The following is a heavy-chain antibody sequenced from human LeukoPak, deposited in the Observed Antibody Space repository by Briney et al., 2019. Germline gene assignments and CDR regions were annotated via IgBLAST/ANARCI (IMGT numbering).Heavy chain of an antibody. J-gene: IGHJ5*02. CDR3: ARELEGGDWFDP. Sequence: GASVKVSCKASGYTFTSYDINWVRQATGQGLEWMGIINPSGGSTSYAQKFQGRVTMTRDMSTSTVYMELSSLRPEDTAVYYCARELEGGDWFDPWGQGTLVTVSS. CDR1: GYTFTSYD. V-gene: IGHV1-46*01. D-gene: IGHD1-1*01. CDR2: INPSGGST.